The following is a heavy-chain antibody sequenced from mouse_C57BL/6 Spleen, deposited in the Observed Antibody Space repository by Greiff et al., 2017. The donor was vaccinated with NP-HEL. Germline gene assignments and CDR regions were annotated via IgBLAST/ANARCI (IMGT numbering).Heavy chain of an antibody. J-gene: IGHJ1*03. CDR2: ISDGGSYT. CDR3: ARDPSSYGYFDV. V-gene: IGHV5-4*01. CDR1: GFTFSSYA. Sequence: EVQGVESGGGLVKPGGSLKLSCAASGFTFSSYAMSWVRQTPEKRLEWVATISDGGSYTYYPDNVKGRFTISRDNAKNNLYLQMSHLKSEDTAMYYCARDPSSYGYFDVWGTGTTVTVSS. D-gene: IGHD2-10*02.